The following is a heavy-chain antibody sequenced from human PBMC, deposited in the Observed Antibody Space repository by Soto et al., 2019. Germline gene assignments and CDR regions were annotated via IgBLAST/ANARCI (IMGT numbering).Heavy chain of an antibody. V-gene: IGHV4-59*08. CDR3: ARRGIVATATGYYYGMDV. CDR2: IYYSGST. Sequence: SETLSLTCTVSGGSISRNYWSWIRQPPGKGLEWIGYIYYSGSTNYNPSLKSRVTISVDTSKNQFSLKLSSVTAADTAVYYCARRGIVATATGYYYGMDVWGQGTTVTVSS. CDR1: GGSISRNY. J-gene: IGHJ6*02. D-gene: IGHD5-12*01.